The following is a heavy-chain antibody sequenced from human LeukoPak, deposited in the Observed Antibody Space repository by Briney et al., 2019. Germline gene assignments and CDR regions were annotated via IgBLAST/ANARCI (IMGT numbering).Heavy chain of an antibody. J-gene: IGHJ4*02. V-gene: IGHV3-48*03. Sequence: PGGSLRLSCTVLGVTLSDYELNWVRQAPKKGPEWVSYTNRRGDRIDHADSVKGRFTMSRDIATKSVFLQMTGLRVDDTAVYYCATRIPYTGYNNWGQGTLVTVSS. CDR3: ATRIPYTGYNN. CDR2: TNRRGDRI. D-gene: IGHD5-12*01. CDR1: GVTLSDYE.